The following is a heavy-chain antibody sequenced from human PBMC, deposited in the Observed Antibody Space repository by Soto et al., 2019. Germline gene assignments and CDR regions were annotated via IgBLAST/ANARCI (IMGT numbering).Heavy chain of an antibody. Sequence: PGGSLRLSCAASGFTFSSYAMSRVRQAPGKGLEWVSAISGSGGSTYYADSVKGRFTISRDNSKNTLYLQMNSLRAEDTAVYYCAKAGLTPLGTPSYYYFDYWGQGTLVTVSS. CDR3: AKAGLTPLGTPSYYYFDY. D-gene: IGHD7-27*01. CDR2: ISGSGGST. V-gene: IGHV3-23*01. J-gene: IGHJ4*02. CDR1: GFTFSSYA.